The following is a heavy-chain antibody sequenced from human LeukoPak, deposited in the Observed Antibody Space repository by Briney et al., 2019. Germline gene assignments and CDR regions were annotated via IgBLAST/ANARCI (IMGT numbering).Heavy chain of an antibody. J-gene: IGHJ4*02. CDR3: ARDYYDSSGYYWNFDY. V-gene: IGHV6-1*01. CDR1: GDSASSNSAA. Sequence: SQTLSLTCAISGDSASSNSAAWNWTRQSPSRGLEWLGRTYYRSKWYNDYAVSVKSRITINPDTSKNQFSLQLNSVTPEDTAVYYCARDYYDSSGYYWNFDYWGQGTLVTVSS. CDR2: TYYRSKWYN. D-gene: IGHD3-22*01.